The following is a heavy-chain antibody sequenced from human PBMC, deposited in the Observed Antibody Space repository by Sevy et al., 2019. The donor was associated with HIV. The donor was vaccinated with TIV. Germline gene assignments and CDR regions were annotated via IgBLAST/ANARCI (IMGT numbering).Heavy chain of an antibody. J-gene: IGHJ3*02. CDR2: IKRDESEK. V-gene: IGHV3-7*01. Sequence: GESLKISCAASGFTFSDYWMTWVRQAPGKDLEWVANIKRDESEKHYVDSVKGRFSVSRDNAKNSLYLHMNSLRADDTALYYCARDSSYCSGDKCYDVFDIWGEGTRVTVSS. CDR1: GFTFSDYW. CDR3: ARDSSYCSGDKCYDVFDI. D-gene: IGHD2-21*01.